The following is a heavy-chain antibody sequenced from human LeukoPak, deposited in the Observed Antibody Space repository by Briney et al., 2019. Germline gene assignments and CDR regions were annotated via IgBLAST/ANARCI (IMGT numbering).Heavy chain of an antibody. J-gene: IGHJ3*02. D-gene: IGHD3-16*02. CDR3: ARFPYYVWGSYRHDAFDI. CDR1: GGSFSSYY. V-gene: IGHV4-34*01. Sequence: SETLSLTCAVYGGSFSSYYWSWIRQPPGKGLEWIGEINHSGSTNYNPSLKSRVTLSVDTSKNQFSLKLSSVTAADTAVYYCARFPYYVWGSYRHDAFDIWGQGTMVTVSS. CDR2: INHSGST.